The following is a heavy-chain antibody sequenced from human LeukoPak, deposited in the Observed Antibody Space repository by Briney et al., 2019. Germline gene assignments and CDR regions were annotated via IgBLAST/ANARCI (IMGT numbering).Heavy chain of an antibody. CDR3: ARVSRDYDSSGYSDY. CDR1: GFTFSSYS. D-gene: IGHD3-22*01. Sequence: GGSLRLSCAASGFTFSSYSMNWVRQAPGKGLEWVSSISSSSSYIYYADSVKGRFTISRDNAKNSLYLQMNSLRAEDTAVYYCARVSRDYDSSGYSDYWGQGTLVTVSS. CDR2: ISSSSSYI. V-gene: IGHV3-21*01. J-gene: IGHJ4*02.